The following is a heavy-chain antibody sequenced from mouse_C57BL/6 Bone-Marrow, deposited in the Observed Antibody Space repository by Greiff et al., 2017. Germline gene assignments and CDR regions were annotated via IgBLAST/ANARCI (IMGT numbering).Heavy chain of an antibody. CDR3: ARYSNPFAMDD. D-gene: IGHD2-5*01. Sequence: VKGVESGAELARPGASVKLSCKASGYTFTSYGISWVKQRTGQGLEWIGEIYPRSGNTYYNEKFKGKATLTADKSSSTAYMELRSLTSEDSAVYYCARYSNPFAMDDWGQGTSVTVSS. CDR1: GYTFTSYG. CDR2: IYPRSGNT. V-gene: IGHV1-81*01. J-gene: IGHJ4*01.